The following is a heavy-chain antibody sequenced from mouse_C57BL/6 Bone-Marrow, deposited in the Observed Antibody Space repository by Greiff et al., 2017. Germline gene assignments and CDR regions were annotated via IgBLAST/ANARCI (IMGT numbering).Heavy chain of an antibody. V-gene: IGHV1-58*01. J-gene: IGHJ2*01. CDR2: IYIGNGYT. Sequence: EVKLQQSGAELVRPGSSVKMSCKTSGYTFTSYGINWVKQRPGQGLEWIGYIYIGNGYTEYNEKFKGKATLSSDTSSITVYMQISSLTSEDSAIXFCARGGYFYYSSTYFDYWGQGTTLTVSS. D-gene: IGHD1-1*01. CDR3: ARGGYFYYSSTYFDY. CDR1: GYTFTSYG.